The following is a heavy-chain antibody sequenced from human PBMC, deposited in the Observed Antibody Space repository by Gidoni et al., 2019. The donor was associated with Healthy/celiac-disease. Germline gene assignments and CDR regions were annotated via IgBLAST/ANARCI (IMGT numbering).Heavy chain of an antibody. Sequence: QVQLQQWGAGLLKPSATLSLTCAVYGGSFSGYYWSWIRQPPGKGLEWIGEINHSGSTNYNPSLKSRVTISVDTSKNQFSLKLSSVTAADTAVYYCARGRERVRYCSSTSCYRDYYYYYYMDVWGKGTTVTVSS. J-gene: IGHJ6*03. V-gene: IGHV4-34*01. CDR2: INHSGST. CDR3: ARGRERVRYCSSTSCYRDYYYYYYMDV. D-gene: IGHD2-2*01. CDR1: GGSFSGYY.